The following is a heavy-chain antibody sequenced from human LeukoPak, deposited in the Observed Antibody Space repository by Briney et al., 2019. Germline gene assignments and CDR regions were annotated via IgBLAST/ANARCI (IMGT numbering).Heavy chain of an antibody. CDR2: VNRDGSET. J-gene: IGHJ6*02. Sequence: GGSLRLSCAASGFALSSHWMTWVRQVPGRGPEWVANVNRDGSETYYLDSVKGRFTISKDNAKNSLYLQMNSLSAEDTALYHCARNNGMDVWGQGTTVIVSS. CDR3: ARNNGMDV. CDR1: GFALSSHW. V-gene: IGHV3-7*03.